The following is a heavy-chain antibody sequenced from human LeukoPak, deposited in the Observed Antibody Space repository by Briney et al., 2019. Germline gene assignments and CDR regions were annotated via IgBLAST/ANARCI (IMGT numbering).Heavy chain of an antibody. D-gene: IGHD3-22*01. CDR1: GFTFSSYA. J-gene: IGHJ4*02. V-gene: IGHV3-23*01. Sequence: PGGSLRLSCAASGFTFSSYAMSWVRQAPGKGLEWVSAISGSGGSTYYADSVKGRFTISRDNSKNTLYLQMNSLRAEDTAVYYCARPRNYYENTGYYLSAWGYWGLGTLVTVSS. CDR3: ARPRNYYENTGYYLSAWGY. CDR2: ISGSGGST.